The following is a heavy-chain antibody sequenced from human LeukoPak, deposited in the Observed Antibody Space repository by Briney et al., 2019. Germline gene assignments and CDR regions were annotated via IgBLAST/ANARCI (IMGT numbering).Heavy chain of an antibody. Sequence: PSETLSLTCTVSGCSISSYYWGWIRQPPGKGLEWIGYIYYSGSTNYNPSLKSRVTISVDTSKNQFSLKVSSVTAADTAVYYCARHSSYYGNFDHWGQGTLVTVSS. D-gene: IGHD3-10*01. CDR2: IYYSGST. V-gene: IGHV4-59*08. CDR1: GCSISSYY. J-gene: IGHJ4*02. CDR3: ARHSSYYGNFDH.